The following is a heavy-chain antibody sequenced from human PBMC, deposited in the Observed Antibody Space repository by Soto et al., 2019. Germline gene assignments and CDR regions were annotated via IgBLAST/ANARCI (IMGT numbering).Heavy chain of an antibody. CDR2: FDPEGGEA. V-gene: IGHV1-24*01. J-gene: IGHJ4*02. CDR1: GHTLTEFS. D-gene: IGHD3-22*01. CDR3: ARDRGSGYYLDDY. Sequence: SLKVSFKISGHTLTEFSIHWVRQAPVKGLEWMCGFDPEGGEASYSQKCHGRVTVTTDTSTSTAYMELRGLRSDDTAVYYCARDRGSGYYLDDYWGQGTLVTVSS.